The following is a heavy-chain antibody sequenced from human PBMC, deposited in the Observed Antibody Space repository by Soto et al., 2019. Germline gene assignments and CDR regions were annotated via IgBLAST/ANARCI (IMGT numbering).Heavy chain of an antibody. V-gene: IGHV1-69*02. D-gene: IGHD3-9*01. CDR3: ARHGYYDILTGYYNALYYYMEV. CDR1: GGTFSSYT. J-gene: IGHJ6*03. Sequence: SVKVSCKASGGTFSSYTISWVRQAPGQGLEWMGRIIPILGIANYAQKLQGRVTMTTDTSTSTAYMELRSLRSDDTAVYYCARHGYYDILTGYYNALYYYMEVWGKGTTVTVSS. CDR2: IIPILGIA.